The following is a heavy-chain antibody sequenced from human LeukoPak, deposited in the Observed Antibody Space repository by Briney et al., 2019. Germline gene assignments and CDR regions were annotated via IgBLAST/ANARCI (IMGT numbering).Heavy chain of an antibody. CDR3: ARGTGTVYYYYGMDV. Sequence: TSQTLSLTCTVSGGSISSGDYYWSWIRQPPGKGPEWIGYIYYSGSTYYNPSLKSRVTISVDTSKNQFSLKLSSVTAADTAVYYCARGTGTVYYYYGMDVWGKGTMVTVSS. J-gene: IGHJ6*04. D-gene: IGHD4-17*01. V-gene: IGHV4-30-4*01. CDR1: GGSISSGDYY. CDR2: IYYSGST.